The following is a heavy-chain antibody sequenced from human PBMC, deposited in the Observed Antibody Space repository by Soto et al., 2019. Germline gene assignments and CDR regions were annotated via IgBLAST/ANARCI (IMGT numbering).Heavy chain of an antibody. CDR1: GGSFSGYY. D-gene: IGHD6-19*01. V-gene: IGHV4-34*01. CDR2: INHSGST. J-gene: IGHJ4*02. Sequence: QVQLQQWGAGLLKPSETLSLTCAVYGGSFSGYYWSWIRQPPGKGLEWIGEINHSGSTNYNPSLKSRGTISVDTSKHQFSLKLSSVTAADTAVYYCARAMNSSGVDYWGQGTLVTVSS. CDR3: ARAMNSSGVDY.